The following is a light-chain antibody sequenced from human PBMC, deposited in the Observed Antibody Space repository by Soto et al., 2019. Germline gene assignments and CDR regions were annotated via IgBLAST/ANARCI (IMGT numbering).Light chain of an antibody. J-gene: IGKJ4*01. V-gene: IGKV3-11*01. CDR1: QSVRSY. CDR3: QQRSNWPLT. CDR2: DAS. Sequence: ETVLTQSPATLSLSPGERAILSCRASQSVRSYLAWYQQKPGQAPRLLISDASNRATGIPARFSGSGSGTDFTLTISSLEPEDSAVYYCQQRSNWPLTFGGGTKVEI.